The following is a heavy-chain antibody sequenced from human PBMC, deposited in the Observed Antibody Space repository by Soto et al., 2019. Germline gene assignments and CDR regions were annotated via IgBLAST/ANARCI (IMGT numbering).Heavy chain of an antibody. D-gene: IGHD2-15*01. CDR3: ARDEVLVVAVARDYYGMDV. CDR2: ISYDGNNK. Sequence: QVQLVESGGGVVQPGRSLRLSCAASGFTFSSYGMHWVRQAPGKGLEWVAVISYDGNNKYYADSVKGRFTISRDNSKNTMYLQMNSLRAEDTAVYYCARDEVLVVAVARDYYGMDVWGQWTTVTVSS. J-gene: IGHJ6*02. CDR1: GFTFSSYG. V-gene: IGHV3-30*03.